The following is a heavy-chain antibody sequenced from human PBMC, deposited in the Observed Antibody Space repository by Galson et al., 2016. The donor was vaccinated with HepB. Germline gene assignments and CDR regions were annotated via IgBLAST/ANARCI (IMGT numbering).Heavy chain of an antibody. CDR3: ARPSSGIHNY. D-gene: IGHD1-26*01. CDR1: GFTVSNNY. V-gene: IGHV3-53*01. J-gene: IGHJ4*02. CDR2: IYSGGSR. Sequence: SLRLSCAVSGFTVSNNYMAWVRQAPGKGLELVSLIYSGGSRYYADSVKGRFIISRDNSNNTLYLQMDSLRAEDTAVYYCARPSSGIHNYWGQGTLVTVSS.